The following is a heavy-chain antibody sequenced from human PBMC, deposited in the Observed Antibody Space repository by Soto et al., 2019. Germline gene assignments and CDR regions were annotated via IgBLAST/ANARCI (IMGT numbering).Heavy chain of an antibody. J-gene: IGHJ6*03. CDR2: IYYSGST. CDR3: AGLIDYGSGNYRYAYYYMDV. D-gene: IGHD3-10*01. V-gene: IGHV4-39*01. Sequence: SETLSLTCTVSGGSISSSSYYWGWIRQPPGKGLEWIGSIYYSGSTYYNPSLKSRVTISVDTSKNQFSLKLSSVTAADTAVYYCAGLIDYGSGNYRYAYYYMDVWGKGTTVT. CDR1: GGSISSSSYY.